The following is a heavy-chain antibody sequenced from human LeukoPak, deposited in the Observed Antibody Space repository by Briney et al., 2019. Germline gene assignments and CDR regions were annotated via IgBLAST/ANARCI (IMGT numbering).Heavy chain of an antibody. V-gene: IGHV3-23*01. CDR3: AKVRGAVAITFLDY. CDR2: ISGRGGTT. D-gene: IGHD3-22*01. CDR1: GFTFTTYA. Sequence: GSLRLSCAASGFTFTTYAMSWVRQAPGKGLEWASAISGRGGTTYYADSVKGRFTISRDNSKNTVSLQMNSLRAEDTAVYYCAKVRGAVAITFLDYWGQGTLVTVSS. J-gene: IGHJ4*02.